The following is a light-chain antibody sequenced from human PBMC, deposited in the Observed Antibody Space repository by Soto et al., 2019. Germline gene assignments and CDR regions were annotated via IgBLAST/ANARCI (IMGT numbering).Light chain of an antibody. CDR1: QNIGRW. Sequence: DIQMAQSPSTLSASVGDRVTITCRASQNIGRWLGWYQRKPGKAPKLLVYDASSLDSGVPSRFSGSGSGTEFTLTISSLQPDDVATYYCQQYNTYPYTFGQGTKLEIK. V-gene: IGKV1-5*01. CDR3: QQYNTYPYT. J-gene: IGKJ2*01. CDR2: DAS.